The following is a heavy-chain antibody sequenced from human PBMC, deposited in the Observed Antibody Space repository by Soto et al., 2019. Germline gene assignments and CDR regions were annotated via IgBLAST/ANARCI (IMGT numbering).Heavy chain of an antibody. D-gene: IGHD3-10*01. V-gene: IGHV3-13*01. CDR3: ARALAGSGSPDY. CDR2: IGTAGDT. Sequence: EVQLVESGGGLVQPGGSLRLSCAASGFTFSSYDMHWVRQATGKGLEWVSAIGTAGDTYYPGSVKGRFTISRENAKNSLYLQMNSRRAGDTAVYYCARALAGSGSPDYWGQGTLVTVSS. CDR1: GFTFSSYD. J-gene: IGHJ4*02.